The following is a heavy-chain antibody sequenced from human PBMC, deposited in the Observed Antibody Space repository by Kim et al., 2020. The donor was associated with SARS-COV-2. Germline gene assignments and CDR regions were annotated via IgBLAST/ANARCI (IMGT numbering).Heavy chain of an antibody. Sequence: SETLSLTCNVSGYSISSGGFFWNWIRQPPGKGLEWIGYIHYTGSTKYNSSLKNRVTILVDTSKNQVSLKLRSVTASDTAIYYCARDPLYYDILTGNYNGGMDVWGQGTTVTVSS. D-gene: IGHD3-9*01. CDR1: GYSISSGGFF. V-gene: IGHV4-61*08. CDR2: IHYTGST. CDR3: ARDPLYYDILTGNYNGGMDV. J-gene: IGHJ6*02.